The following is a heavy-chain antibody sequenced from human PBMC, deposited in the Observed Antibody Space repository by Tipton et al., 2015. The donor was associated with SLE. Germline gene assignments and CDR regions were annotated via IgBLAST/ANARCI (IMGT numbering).Heavy chain of an antibody. CDR2: IYYSGST. D-gene: IGHD5-18*01. Sequence: GLVKPSETLSLTCTVSGGSISSSSYYWGWIRQPPGKGLEWIGSIYYSGSTYYNPSLKSRVTISVDTSKNQFSLKLSSVTAADTAVYYCSCGYSYGFDYWGQGTLVTVSS. J-gene: IGHJ4*02. V-gene: IGHV4-39*07. CDR3: SCGYSYGFDY. CDR1: GGSISSSSYY.